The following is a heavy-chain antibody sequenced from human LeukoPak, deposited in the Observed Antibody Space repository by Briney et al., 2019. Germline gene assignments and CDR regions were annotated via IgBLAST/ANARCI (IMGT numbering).Heavy chain of an antibody. J-gene: IGHJ5*02. CDR3: ARGPPGGQFDP. V-gene: IGHV4-59*01. D-gene: IGHD3-10*01. Sequence: PSETLSLTCTVSGGSISPYYWSWIRQTPGEGLEWIGYIYYSGSTNYNPSLKSRVTISVDASKNQFSLKLTSVTAADTAVYYCARGPPGGQFDPWGQGTLVTVSS. CDR1: GGSISPYY. CDR2: IYYSGST.